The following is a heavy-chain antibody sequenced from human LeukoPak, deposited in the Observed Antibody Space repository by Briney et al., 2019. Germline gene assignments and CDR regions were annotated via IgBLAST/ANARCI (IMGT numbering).Heavy chain of an antibody. J-gene: IGHJ3*02. Sequence: AASVKVSCKASGYTFTGYYMHWVRQAPGQGLEWMGWINPNSGGTNYAQKFQGRVTMTRDTSISTAYMELSRLRSDDTAVYYCARATGTRDVAFDIWGQGTMVTVSS. CDR3: ARATGTRDVAFDI. V-gene: IGHV1-2*02. D-gene: IGHD1-7*01. CDR1: GYTFTGYY. CDR2: INPNSGGT.